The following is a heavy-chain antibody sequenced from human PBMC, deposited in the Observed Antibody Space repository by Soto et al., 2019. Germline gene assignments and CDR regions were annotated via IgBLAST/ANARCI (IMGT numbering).Heavy chain of an antibody. J-gene: IGHJ4*02. CDR2: IIPIFGTA. D-gene: IGHD3-22*01. Sequence: ASVKVSCKASGGTFSSYAISWVRQAPGQGLEWMGGIIPIFGTANYAQKFQGRVTITADESTSTAYMELSSLRSEDTAVYYCAREGDSSGYIDYWGQGTLVTVSS. CDR1: GGTFSSYA. V-gene: IGHV1-69*13. CDR3: AREGDSSGYIDY.